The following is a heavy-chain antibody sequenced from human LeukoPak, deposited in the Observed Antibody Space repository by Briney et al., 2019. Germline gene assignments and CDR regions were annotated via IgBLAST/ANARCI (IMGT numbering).Heavy chain of an antibody. CDR3: ARDLPYCSSTSCYTSQALDYYYGMDV. J-gene: IGHJ6*02. CDR1: GFTFSSYA. Sequence: PGGSLRLSCAASGFTFSSYAMSWVRQAPGKGLEWVSSISSSSSYIYYADSVKGRFTISRDNAKNSLYLQMNSLRAEDTAVYYCARDLPYCSSTSCYTSQALDYYYGMDVWGQGTTVTVSS. CDR2: ISSSSSYI. V-gene: IGHV3-21*01. D-gene: IGHD2-2*02.